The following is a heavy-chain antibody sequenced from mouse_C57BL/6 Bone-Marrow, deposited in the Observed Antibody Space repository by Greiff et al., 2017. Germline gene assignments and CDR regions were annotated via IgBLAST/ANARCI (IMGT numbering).Heavy chain of an antibody. D-gene: IGHD2-4*01. CDR3: ARTDYDDAGYYAMDY. J-gene: IGHJ4*01. V-gene: IGHV1-69*01. CDR1: GYTFTSYW. Sequence: QVQLQQPGAELVMPGASVKLSCKASGYTFTSYWMHWVKQRPGQGLEWIGEIDPSDSYTNYNQKFKGKSTLTVDKSSSTAYMQLSSLTSEDSAVYYCARTDYDDAGYYAMDYWGQGTSVTVSS. CDR2: IDPSDSYT.